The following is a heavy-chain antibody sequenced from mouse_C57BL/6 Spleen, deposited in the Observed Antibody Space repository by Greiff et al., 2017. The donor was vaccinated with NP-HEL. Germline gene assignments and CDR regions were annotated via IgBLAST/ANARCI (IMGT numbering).Heavy chain of an antibody. CDR2: INPSNGGT. V-gene: IGHV1-53*01. CDR3: ARGISYYYVSSYFFWYCDV. Sequence: QVQLQQPGTELVKPGASVKLSCKASGYTFTSYWMHWVKQRPGQGLEWIGNINPSNGGTNYNEKFKSKATLTVDKSSRTAYMQLSSLTSEDSAVYYCARGISYYYVSSYFFWYCDVWGTGTTVTVSS. D-gene: IGHD1-1*01. J-gene: IGHJ1*03. CDR1: GYTFTSYW.